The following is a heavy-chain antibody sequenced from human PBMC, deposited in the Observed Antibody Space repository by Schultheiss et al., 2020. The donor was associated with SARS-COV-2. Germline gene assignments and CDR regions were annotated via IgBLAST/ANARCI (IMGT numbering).Heavy chain of an antibody. CDR3: ARGKGATNDY. CDR2: ISAYNGNT. CDR1: GYTFTSYG. J-gene: IGHJ4*02. Sequence: ASVKVSCKASGYTFTSYGISWVRQAPGQGLEWMGWISAYNGNTNYAQKLQGRVTITADKSTSTAYMELSSLRSEDTAVYYCARGKGATNDYWGQGTLVTVSS. D-gene: IGHD1-26*01. V-gene: IGHV1-18*01.